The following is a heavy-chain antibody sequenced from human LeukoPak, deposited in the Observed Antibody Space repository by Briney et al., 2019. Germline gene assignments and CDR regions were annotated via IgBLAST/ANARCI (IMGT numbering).Heavy chain of an antibody. CDR3: ARDRYSSSSLGYFDY. D-gene: IGHD6-6*01. Sequence: PGGSLRLSCAASGFTFSSYAMHGVRQAPGKGLEWVAVISYDGSNIYYADSVKGRFTISRDNSKNTLYLQVNSLRAEDRRVYYCARDRYSSSSLGYFDYWGQGTLVTVSS. CDR2: ISYDGSNI. V-gene: IGHV3-30-3*01. J-gene: IGHJ4*02. CDR1: GFTFSSYA.